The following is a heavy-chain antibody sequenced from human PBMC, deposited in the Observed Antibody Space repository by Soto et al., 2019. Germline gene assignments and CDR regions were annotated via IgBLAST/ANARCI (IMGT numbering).Heavy chain of an antibody. CDR2: MYHSGTT. J-gene: IGHJ4*02. CDR3: ARLAFGPIDY. CDR1: NYSISSGYY. Sequence: PSETLSLTCTVSNYSISSGYYWGWIRQSPGEGLEWIVSMYHSGTTYYNPSLKSRVTISIDTSKNQFSLKLTSVTSADTAVYFCARLAFGPIDYWGQGTLVTVSS. V-gene: IGHV4-38-2*02. D-gene: IGHD3-16*01.